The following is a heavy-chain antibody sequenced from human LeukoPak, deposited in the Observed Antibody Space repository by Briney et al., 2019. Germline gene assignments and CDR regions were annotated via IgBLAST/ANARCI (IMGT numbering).Heavy chain of an antibody. D-gene: IGHD2-21*01. CDR3: AKAPVTSCRGAYCYPFDS. J-gene: IGHJ4*02. Sequence: GGSLRLSCAASGFTLSTYAMSWVRQTPGKGLEWVAATSSSDAGTYHADSVGGRFTISRDNSKNTLYLQMNSLRAEDAAVYFCAKAPVTSCRGAYCYPFDSWGQGTLVTVSS. V-gene: IGHV3-23*01. CDR1: GFTLSTYA. CDR2: TSSSDAGT.